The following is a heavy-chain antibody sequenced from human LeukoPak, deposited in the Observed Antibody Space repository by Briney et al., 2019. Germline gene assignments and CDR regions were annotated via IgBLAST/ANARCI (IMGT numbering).Heavy chain of an antibody. J-gene: IGHJ4*02. CDR2: MNPNSGNT. V-gene: IGHV1-8*01. D-gene: IGHD2-21*01. CDR3: ARGKSHIPMDDY. CDR1: GYTFTSYD. Sequence: ASVKVSCKASGYTFTSYDINWVRQATGQGLEWMGWMNPNSGNTGYAQKFQGRVTMTRNTSISTAYMELSSLRSEDTAVYYCARGKSHIPMDDYWGQGTLVTVSS.